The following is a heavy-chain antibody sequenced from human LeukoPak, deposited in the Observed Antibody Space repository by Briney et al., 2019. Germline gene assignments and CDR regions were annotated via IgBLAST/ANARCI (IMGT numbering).Heavy chain of an antibody. CDR3: VKFRGIQHYNYHMDV. J-gene: IGHJ6*03. Sequence: GVSLRLSCAASGFTFSSYSMNWVRQAPGKGLEWVSGLTGSGGNTYYADSVKGRFTISRDNSKNTLSLQMNSLRAEDAAVYYCVKFRGIQHYNYHMDVWGKGTTVTVSS. V-gene: IGHV3-23*01. D-gene: IGHD3-10*01. CDR2: LTGSGGNT. CDR1: GFTFSSYS.